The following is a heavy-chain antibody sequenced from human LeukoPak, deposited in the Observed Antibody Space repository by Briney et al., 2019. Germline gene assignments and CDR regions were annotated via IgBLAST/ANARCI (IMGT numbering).Heavy chain of an antibody. J-gene: IGHJ4*02. V-gene: IGHV1-46*01. CDR2: INPIGGST. CDR1: GYTFTSYY. D-gene: IGHD3-16*02. Sequence: ASVKVSCKASGYTFTSYYMHWVRQAPGQGLEWMGIINPIGGSTSYAQKFQGRVTMTRNTSISTAYMELSSLRSEDTAVYYCARGRYDYVWGSYRYPSDYWGQGTLVTVSS. CDR3: ARGRYDYVWGSYRYPSDY.